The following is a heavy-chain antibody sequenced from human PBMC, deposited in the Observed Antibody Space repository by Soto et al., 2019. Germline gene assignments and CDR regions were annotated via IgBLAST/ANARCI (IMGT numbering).Heavy chain of an antibody. V-gene: IGHV3-30*18. CDR1: GVTFSSDG. CDR2: ISFDENNK. Sequence: QVQLVESGGGVVQPGRSLRLSCAASGVTFSSDGMHWVRQAPGKGLEWVAVISFDENNKYYAVSVKGRFTISRDNSKNTLYLQMNSLRTEDTAVYYCAKEDPQVYFDSWGQGTLLPVSS. J-gene: IGHJ4*02. CDR3: AKEDPQVYFDS.